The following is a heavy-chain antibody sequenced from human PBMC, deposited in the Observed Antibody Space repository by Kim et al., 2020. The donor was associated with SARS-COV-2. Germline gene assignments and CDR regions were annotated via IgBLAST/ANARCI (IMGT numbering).Heavy chain of an antibody. CDR1: GFTFSSYA. D-gene: IGHD1-26*01. Sequence: GGSLRLSCAVSGFTFSSYAMIWVRQAPWKGLELVSSISSIGSSTYYADSVKGRFTISIDHSKNTLFLQMNSLRAEDTAVYYCAKPYYIGSYRFYYWGQGTLVTVSS. J-gene: IGHJ4*02. CDR2: ISSIGSST. V-gene: IGHV3-23*01. CDR3: AKPYYIGSYRFYY.